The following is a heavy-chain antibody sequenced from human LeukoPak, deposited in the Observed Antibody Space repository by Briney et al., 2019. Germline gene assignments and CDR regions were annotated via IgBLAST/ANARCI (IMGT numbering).Heavy chain of an antibody. CDR1: GFSFSDFY. V-gene: IGHV3-11*01. CDR3: AREARGSGRDFDY. Sequence: GGSLRLSCAASGFSFSDFYMSWIRQAPGMGLEWISYIGTRGNPIYYADSVKGRFTISRDDAKNSLYLQMNSLRDEDTAVYFCAREARGSGRDFDYWGQGILVTVSS. J-gene: IGHJ4*02. D-gene: IGHD1-26*01. CDR2: IGTRGNPI.